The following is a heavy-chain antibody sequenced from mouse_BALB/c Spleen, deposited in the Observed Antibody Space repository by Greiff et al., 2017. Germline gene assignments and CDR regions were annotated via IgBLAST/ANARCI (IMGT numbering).Heavy chain of an antibody. J-gene: IGHJ4*01. CDR2: ISYSGST. V-gene: IGHV3-2*02. Sequence: EVMLVESGPGLVKPSQSLSLTCTVTGYSITSDYAWNWIRQFPGNKLEWMGYISYSGSTSYNPSLKSRISITRDTSKNQFFLQLNSVTTEDTATYYCARYYYAMDYWGQGTSVTVSS. CDR1: GYSITSDYA. CDR3: ARYYYAMDY.